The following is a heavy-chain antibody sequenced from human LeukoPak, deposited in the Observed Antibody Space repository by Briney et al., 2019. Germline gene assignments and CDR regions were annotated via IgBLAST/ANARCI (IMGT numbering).Heavy chain of an antibody. Sequence: GRSLRLSCAASGFTFSNYAIHWVRQAPGKGLEWVAVISYDGITEYYADSVKGRFTISRDNAKNSLYLQMNSLRAEDTAVYYCARVVFWSGYLDYWGQGTLVTVSS. V-gene: IGHV3-30-3*01. CDR3: ARVVFWSGYLDY. CDR2: ISYDGITE. D-gene: IGHD3-3*01. CDR1: GFTFSNYA. J-gene: IGHJ4*02.